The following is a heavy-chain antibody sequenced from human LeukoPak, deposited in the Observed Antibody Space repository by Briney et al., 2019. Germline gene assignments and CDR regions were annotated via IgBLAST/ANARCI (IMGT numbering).Heavy chain of an antibody. CDR2: IYYSGST. Sequence: SETLSLTCTVSGGSISSYYWSWIRQPPGKGLEWIGYIYYSGSTNYNPSLKCRVTISVDTSKNQFSLKLSSVTAADTAVYYCARDDYDSSGNDAFDIWGQGTMVTVSS. CDR1: GGSISSYY. J-gene: IGHJ3*02. D-gene: IGHD3-22*01. V-gene: IGHV4-59*01. CDR3: ARDDYDSSGNDAFDI.